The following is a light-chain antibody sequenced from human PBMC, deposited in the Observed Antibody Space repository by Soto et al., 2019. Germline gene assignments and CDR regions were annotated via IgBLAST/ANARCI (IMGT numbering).Light chain of an antibody. V-gene: IGKV3D-15*01. CDR2: GAS. CDR1: QSVSSSY. Sequence: EIVSTQSPGTLSLSPGERATLSCRASQSVSSSYLAWYQQKPGQAPRLLIYGASTRATGVPARISGSGSGTEFTLTISSLQSEDFAVYYCQQYNNWPPITFGQGTRLEIK. J-gene: IGKJ5*01. CDR3: QQYNNWPPIT.